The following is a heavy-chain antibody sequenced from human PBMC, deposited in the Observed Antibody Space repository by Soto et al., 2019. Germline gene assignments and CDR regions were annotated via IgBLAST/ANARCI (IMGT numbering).Heavy chain of an antibody. V-gene: IGHV3-23*01. CDR1: GFTFSNYA. J-gene: IGHJ4*02. CDR3: AKDYNIVATALLDY. CDR2: ISGRGDST. Sequence: GGSLRLSCTASGFTFSNYAMTWVRQAPGRGLEWVSAISGRGDSTYYAASVKGRFTISRDNSKNTLYLQLTSLRAEDTAIYYCAKDYNIVATALLDYWRQGTLVTVSS. D-gene: IGHD5-12*01.